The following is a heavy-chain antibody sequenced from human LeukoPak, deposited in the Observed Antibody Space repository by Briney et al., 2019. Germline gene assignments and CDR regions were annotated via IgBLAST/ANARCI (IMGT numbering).Heavy chain of an antibody. J-gene: IGHJ4*02. CDR3: ARLGDFWSGYQRGTRY. Sequence: GESLKISCKGSGYSFTSYWIGWVRQMPGKGPEWMGIIYPGDSDTRYSPSFQGQVTISADKSISTAYLQWSSLKASDTAMYYCARLGDFWSGYQRGTRYWGQGTLVTVSS. D-gene: IGHD3-3*01. V-gene: IGHV5-51*01. CDR2: IYPGDSDT. CDR1: GYSFTSYW.